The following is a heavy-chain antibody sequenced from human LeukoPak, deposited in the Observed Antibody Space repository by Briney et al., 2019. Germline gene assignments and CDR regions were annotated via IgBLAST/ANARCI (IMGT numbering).Heavy chain of an antibody. D-gene: IGHD4-23*01. V-gene: IGHV1-69*13. Sequence: SVKVSCKASGGTFSSYAISWVRQAPGQGLEWMGGIIPIFGTANYTQKFQGRVTITADESTSTAYMELSSLRSEDTAVYYCARTSATVVTNYYYYYGMDVWGQGTTVTVSS. CDR2: IIPIFGTA. CDR3: ARTSATVVTNYYYYYGMDV. CDR1: GGTFSSYA. J-gene: IGHJ6*02.